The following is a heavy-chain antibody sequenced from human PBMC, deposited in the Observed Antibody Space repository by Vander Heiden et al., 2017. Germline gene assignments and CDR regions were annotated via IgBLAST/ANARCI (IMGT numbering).Heavy chain of an antibody. CDR3: ARGGLTAAVDY. V-gene: IGHV1-2*02. CDR2: ISPSSGGT. CDR1: GYTFTAHN. Sequence: QVQLVQSGAEVQEPGASVKVSCRASGYTFTAHNMHWARQAPGQGLEWMGWISPSSGGTTYAQKFQGRVTMTRDTSISTAYMELSSLRSDDTAVYYCARGGLTAAVDYWGQGALVTVSS. J-gene: IGHJ4*02. D-gene: IGHD6-13*01.